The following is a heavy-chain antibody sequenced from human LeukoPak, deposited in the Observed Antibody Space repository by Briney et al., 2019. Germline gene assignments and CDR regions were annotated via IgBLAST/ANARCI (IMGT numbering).Heavy chain of an antibody. J-gene: IGHJ6*02. Sequence: GGSLRLSCSASGFIFRDYAIHWVRQAPGKGLEYDSTLSSDGGSTYYADSVKGRFTISRDNSKNKLYFQMSSLRAEDTAVYYCVKDRDDYGSGSYYSYYGMDVWGQGTTVTVSS. CDR3: VKDRDDYGSGSYYSYYGMDV. CDR1: GFIFRDYA. CDR2: LSSDGGST. V-gene: IGHV3-64D*06. D-gene: IGHD3-10*01.